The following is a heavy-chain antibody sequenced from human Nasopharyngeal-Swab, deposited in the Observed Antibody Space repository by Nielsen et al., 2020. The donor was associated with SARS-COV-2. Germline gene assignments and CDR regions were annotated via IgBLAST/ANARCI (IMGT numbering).Heavy chain of an antibody. CDR2: INHRGST. V-gene: IGHV4-34*01. J-gene: IGHJ5*02. CDR3: ARGTFGYNYTRPENNWFDP. D-gene: IGHD5-18*01. CDR1: GASFIGTF. Sequence: SETLSLTSAAFGASFIGTFWSWIRQPPGKGLAWIAEINHRGSTNYNPSLKSRVTISLDTSKNPFSLKLPSVTAADTAVYYCARGTFGYNYTRPENNWFDPWGQGILVTVSS.